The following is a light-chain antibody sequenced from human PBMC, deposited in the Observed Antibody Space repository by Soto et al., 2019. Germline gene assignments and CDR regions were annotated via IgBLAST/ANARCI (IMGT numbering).Light chain of an antibody. CDR3: SSYTSSSPLV. V-gene: IGLV2-14*01. J-gene: IGLJ2*01. CDR2: DVS. Sequence: QSVLTQPASVSGSPGQSITISCTGTSSDVGGYNYVSWSQQHPGKAPKLMIYDVSNRPSGVSNRFSGSKSGNTASLTISGLQAEDEADYYCSSYTSSSPLVFGGGTQLTVL. CDR1: SSDVGGYNY.